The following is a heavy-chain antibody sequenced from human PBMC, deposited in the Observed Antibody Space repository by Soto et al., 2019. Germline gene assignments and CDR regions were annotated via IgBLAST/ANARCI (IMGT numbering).Heavy chain of an antibody. Sequence: SETLSLTCTVSGAPIRSSSYHWGWIRQPPGRGLEWIGSIYYSGNTYYNPSLKSRVTISVDTSKNQFSLKLSSVTAADTAVYYCARGRIGYSSGWYKSPDYFDYWGQGTLVTVSS. J-gene: IGHJ4*02. V-gene: IGHV4-39*07. D-gene: IGHD6-19*01. CDR2: IYYSGNT. CDR1: GAPIRSSSYH. CDR3: ARGRIGYSSGWYKSPDYFDY.